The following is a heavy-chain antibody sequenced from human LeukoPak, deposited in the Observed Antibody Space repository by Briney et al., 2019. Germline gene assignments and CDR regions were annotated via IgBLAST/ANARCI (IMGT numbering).Heavy chain of an antibody. D-gene: IGHD6-19*01. CDR3: ARDPVSGRRYYYYYYGMDV. CDR2: ISSSSSYI. J-gene: IGHJ6*02. CDR1: GFTFSSYS. Sequence: PGGSLRLSCAASGFTFSSYSMNWVRQAPGKGLEWVSSISSSSSYIYYADSVKGRFTISRDNAKNSLYLQMNSLRAEDTAVYYCARDPVSGRRYYYYYYGMDVWGQGTTVTVSS. V-gene: IGHV3-21*01.